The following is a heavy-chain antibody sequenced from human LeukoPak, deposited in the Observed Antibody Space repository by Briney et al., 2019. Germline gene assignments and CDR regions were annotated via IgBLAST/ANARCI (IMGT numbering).Heavy chain of an antibody. CDR3: AKEGSSGWENYDY. CDR2: ISYDGSNK. D-gene: IGHD6-19*01. J-gene: IGHJ4*02. CDR1: GFTFSSYG. Sequence: PGGSLRLSCAASGFTFSSYGMHWVRQAPGKGLEWVAVISYDGSNKYYADSVKGRFTISRDNSKNTLYLRMNSLRAEDTAVYYCAKEGSSGWENYDYWGQGTLVTVSS. V-gene: IGHV3-30*18.